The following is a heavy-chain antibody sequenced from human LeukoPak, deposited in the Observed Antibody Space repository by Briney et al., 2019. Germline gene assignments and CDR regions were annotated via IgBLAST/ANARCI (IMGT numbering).Heavy chain of an antibody. D-gene: IGHD2-21*02. CDR1: SGSISSGPFY. CDR2: MSSGGSI. J-gene: IGHJ6*03. CDR3: ARAYCGGDCWDYYYYMDV. V-gene: IGHV4-61*02. Sequence: SETLSLTCTVSSGSISSGPFYWSWIRQPAGKGLEWIGRMSSGGSIDYNPSLKSRVTMSLDTSRNQFSLKLSSVTAADTAVYYCARAYCGGDCWDYYYYMDVWGKGTTVTVSS.